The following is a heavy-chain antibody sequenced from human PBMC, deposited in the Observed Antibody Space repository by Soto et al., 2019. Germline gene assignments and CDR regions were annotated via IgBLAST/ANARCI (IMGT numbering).Heavy chain of an antibody. V-gene: IGHV4-31*03. J-gene: IGHJ5*02. D-gene: IGHD3-3*01. CDR2: IYYSGST. Sequence: QVQLQESGPGLVKPSQTLSLTCTVSGDSISSGGYYWSWIRQHPGKGLEWIGYIYYSGSTYYNPSLKTRVAISVDTSKNQFSLKLSSVTAADTAVYSCARGRAGFFWSGSRDNWFDPWGQGTLVTVSS. CDR1: GDSISSGGYY. CDR3: ARGRAGFFWSGSRDNWFDP.